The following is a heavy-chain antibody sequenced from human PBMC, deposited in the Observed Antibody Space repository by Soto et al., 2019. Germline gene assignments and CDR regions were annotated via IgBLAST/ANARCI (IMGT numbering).Heavy chain of an antibody. D-gene: IGHD2-15*01. V-gene: IGHV3-30-3*01. CDR3: ARDQSLSDIVVVVAAGFDY. CDR2: ISYDGSNK. CDR1: GFTFSSYA. Sequence: QVQLVESGGGVVQPGRYLRLSCAASGFTFSSYAMHWVRQAPGKGLEWVAVISYDGSNKYYADSVKGRFTISRDNSKNTLYLQMNSLRAEETAVYYCARDQSLSDIVVVVAAGFDYWGQGTLVTVSS. J-gene: IGHJ4*02.